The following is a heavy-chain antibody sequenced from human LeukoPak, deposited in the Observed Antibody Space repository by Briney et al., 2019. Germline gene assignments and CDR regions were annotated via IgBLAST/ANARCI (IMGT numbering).Heavy chain of an antibody. Sequence: GGSLRLSCAASGSIFSNYWMTWVRQAPGKGLEWVANIKEDGSEKYYVDSVKGRFTMSRDNAKNSLYLQMNSLRAEDTAFYYCARGSSLAYWGQGTLVTVSS. CDR2: IKEDGSEK. CDR3: ARGSSLAY. V-gene: IGHV3-7*01. J-gene: IGHJ4*02. CDR1: GSIFSNYW. D-gene: IGHD6-6*01.